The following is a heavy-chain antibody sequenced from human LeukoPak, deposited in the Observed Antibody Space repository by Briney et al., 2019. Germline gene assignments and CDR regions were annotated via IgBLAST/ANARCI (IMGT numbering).Heavy chain of an antibody. Sequence: PSETLSLTCTVSGDSISSHYWSWIRQPPGKGLEWIGFIYYAGSTKYNPSLESRVTILVDTSKKHLSLKLNSVTAAGTAVYYCVRHLLARGVIIWGQGTLVTVSS. CDR1: GDSISSHY. V-gene: IGHV4-59*08. J-gene: IGHJ4*02. CDR2: IYYAGST. D-gene: IGHD3-10*01. CDR3: VRHLLARGVII.